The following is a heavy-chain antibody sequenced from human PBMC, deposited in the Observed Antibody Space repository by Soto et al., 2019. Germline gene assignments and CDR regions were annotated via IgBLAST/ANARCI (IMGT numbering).Heavy chain of an antibody. J-gene: IGHJ4*02. Sequence: SVKVSCKASGGTFSSYAISWVRQAPGQGLEWMGGIIPIFGTANYAQKFQGRVTITADESTSTAYMELSSLRSEDTAVYYCARGPGVQQLVPFDCWYCGQGXLVTAYS. CDR2: IIPIFGTA. CDR3: ARGPGVQQLVPFDCWY. D-gene: IGHD6-13*01. CDR1: GGTFSSYA. V-gene: IGHV1-69*13.